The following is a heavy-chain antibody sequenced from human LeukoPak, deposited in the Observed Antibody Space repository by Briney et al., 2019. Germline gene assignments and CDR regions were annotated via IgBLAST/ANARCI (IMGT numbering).Heavy chain of an antibody. CDR3: AREQSFLTGTTIHDAFDI. CDR1: GGTFSSYA. V-gene: IGHV1-69*05. D-gene: IGHD1-20*01. J-gene: IGHJ3*02. Sequence: SVKVSCKASGGTFSSYAISWVRQAPGQGLEWMGGIIPIFGTANYAQKFQGRVTITRNTSISTAYMELSSLRAEDTAVYYCAREQSFLTGTTIHDAFDIWGQGTMVTVSS. CDR2: IIPIFGTA.